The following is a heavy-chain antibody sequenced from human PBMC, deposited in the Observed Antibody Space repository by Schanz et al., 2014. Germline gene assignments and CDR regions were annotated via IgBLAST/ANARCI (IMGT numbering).Heavy chain of an antibody. Sequence: EVQLVESGGGVVRPGGSLRLSCAASGFGFDDYAMSWVRQAPGKGLEWVSGINWNGGSTGYADSVKGRFTISRDNAKNSLYLQMNSLRAEDTAVYYCAKDHPSSGWPAFDVWGQGTQVTVSS. CDR2: INWNGGST. CDR3: AKDHPSSGWPAFDV. V-gene: IGHV3-20*04. D-gene: IGHD6-19*01. J-gene: IGHJ4*02. CDR1: GFGFDDYA.